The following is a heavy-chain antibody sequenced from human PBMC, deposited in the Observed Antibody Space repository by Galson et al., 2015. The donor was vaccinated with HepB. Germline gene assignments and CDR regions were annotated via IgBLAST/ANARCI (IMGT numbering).Heavy chain of an antibody. V-gene: IGHV1-69*13. D-gene: IGHD2-2*01. J-gene: IGHJ4*02. CDR3: ARGERERYCSSTSCFISPDFDY. Sequence: SVKVSCKASGGTFSSYAISWVRQAPGQGLEWMGGIIPIFGTANYAQKFQGRVTITADESTSTAYMELSSLRSEDTAVYYWARGERERYCSSTSCFISPDFDYWGQGTLVTVSS. CDR1: GGTFSSYA. CDR2: IIPIFGTA.